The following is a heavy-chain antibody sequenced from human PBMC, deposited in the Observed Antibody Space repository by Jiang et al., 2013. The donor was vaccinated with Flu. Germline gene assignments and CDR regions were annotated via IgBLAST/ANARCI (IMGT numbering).Heavy chain of an antibody. V-gene: IGHV4-4*07. CDR1: GGSISSYY. D-gene: IGHD5-12*01. J-gene: IGHJ4*02. Sequence: LLKPSETLSLTCAVSGGSISSYYWSWIRQPAGKGLEWIGRIYTSGSTNYNPSLKSRVTMSVDTSKNQFSLKLSSVTAADTAVYYCARNYGGYVSPDSYFDYWGQGTLVTVSS. CDR2: IYTSGST. CDR3: ARNYGGYVSPDSYFDY.